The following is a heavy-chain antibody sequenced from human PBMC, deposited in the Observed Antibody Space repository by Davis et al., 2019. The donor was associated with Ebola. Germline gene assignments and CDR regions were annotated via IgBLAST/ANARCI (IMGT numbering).Heavy chain of an antibody. Sequence: AASEKVSCKASGGTFSSYAISWVRQAPGQGLEWMGGIIPIFGTANYAQKFQGRVTIPADESTCTAYMELSSLRSEDTAVYYCARVCGSCYLWVWDYGMDVWGQGTTVTVSS. J-gene: IGHJ6*02. CDR2: IIPIFGTA. CDR1: GGTFSSYA. V-gene: IGHV1-69*13. CDR3: ARVCGSCYLWVWDYGMDV. D-gene: IGHD2-15*01.